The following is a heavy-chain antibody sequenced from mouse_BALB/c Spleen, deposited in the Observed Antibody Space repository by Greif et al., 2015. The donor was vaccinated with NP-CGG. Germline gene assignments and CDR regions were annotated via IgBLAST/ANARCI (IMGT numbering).Heavy chain of an antibody. V-gene: IGHV2-9*02. CDR3: ARGGGNSYYAMDY. CDR2: IWAGGST. Sequence: VKLVESGPGLVAPSQSLSITCTVSGFSLTSYGVHWVRQPPGKGLEWLGVIWAGGSTNYNSALMSRLSISKGNSKSQVFLKMNSLQTDDTAMYYCARGGGNSYYAMDYWGQGTSVTVSS. D-gene: IGHD2-1*01. J-gene: IGHJ4*01. CDR1: GFSLTSYG.